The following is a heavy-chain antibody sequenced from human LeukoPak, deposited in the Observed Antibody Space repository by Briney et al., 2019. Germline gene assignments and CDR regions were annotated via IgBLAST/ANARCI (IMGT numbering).Heavy chain of an antibody. CDR2: INQDGSEK. V-gene: IGHV3-7*01. J-gene: IGHJ4*02. CDR1: GLILRSYW. CDR3: ARERDGRFFDY. Sequence: GGSLRLSCAVSGLILRSYWMSWVRQAPGKGLEWVANINQDGSEKYFVDSVKGRFTISRDNAKNSLHLQMNTLRAEDTAVYYCARERDGRFFDYWGQGTLVTVSS. D-gene: IGHD5-24*01.